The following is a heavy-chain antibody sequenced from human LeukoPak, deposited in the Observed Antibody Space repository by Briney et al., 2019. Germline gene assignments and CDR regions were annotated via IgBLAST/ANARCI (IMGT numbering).Heavy chain of an antibody. Sequence: SETLSLTCTVSGGSVSSGNYYWSWIRQPPGKGLEWIGYIYNSGSTNYNPSLKSRVTISVDTSKNQFSLKLSSVTAADTAVYHCARKYSSGWSKNILFDYWGQGTLVTVSS. D-gene: IGHD6-19*01. J-gene: IGHJ4*02. V-gene: IGHV4-61*01. CDR2: IYNSGST. CDR3: ARKYSSGWSKNILFDY. CDR1: GGSVSSGNYY.